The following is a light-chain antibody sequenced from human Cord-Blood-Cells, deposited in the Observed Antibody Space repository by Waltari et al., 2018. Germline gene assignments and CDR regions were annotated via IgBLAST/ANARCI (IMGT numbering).Light chain of an antibody. CDR1: SSAVGGYNY. CDR3: SSYAGSNILV. V-gene: IGLV2-8*01. Sequence: QSALTPPPSASGSPGQSVLITCTGTSSAVGGYNYVYRYQQHPGKAPKLKIYEVSNRPSGVPDRFSGSKSGNAASLSVTGRRAEDEADYYCSSYAGSNILVFGGGTKLTVL. CDR2: EVS. J-gene: IGLJ3*02.